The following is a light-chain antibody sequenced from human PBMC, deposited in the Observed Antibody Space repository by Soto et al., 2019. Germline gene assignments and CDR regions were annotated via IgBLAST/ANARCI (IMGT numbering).Light chain of an antibody. CDR3: QPSYSTPWT. Sequence: DIQMTQSPSSLSASVRDRVTITFRASQSISNSLNWYQQKPGKAPKLLIYAASSLQSGVPSRFSGSRSGTDFTLTISSLQPEDCATYYCQPSYSTPWTVGQGTKVVI. CDR2: AAS. CDR1: QSISNS. J-gene: IGKJ1*01. V-gene: IGKV1-39*01.